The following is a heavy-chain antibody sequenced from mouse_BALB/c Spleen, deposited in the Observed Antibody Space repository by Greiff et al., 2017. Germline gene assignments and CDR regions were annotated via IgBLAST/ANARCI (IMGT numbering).Heavy chain of an antibody. CDR2: IYPGSGST. CDR1: GYSFTSYW. D-gene: IGHD2-4*01. Sequence: QVQLQQPGAELVRPGASVKLSCTASGYSFTSYWMHWVKQRPGQGLEWIGNIYPGSGSTNYDEKLKGKATLTVDTSSSTAYMQLSRLTSEDSAVYYCARMRDYDYAMDYWGQGTSVTVSA. V-gene: IGHV1-55*01. CDR3: ARMRDYDYAMDY. J-gene: IGHJ4*01.